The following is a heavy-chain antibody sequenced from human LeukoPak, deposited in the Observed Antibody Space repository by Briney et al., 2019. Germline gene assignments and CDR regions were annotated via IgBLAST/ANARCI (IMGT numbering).Heavy chain of an antibody. J-gene: IGHJ4*02. D-gene: IGHD6-19*01. CDR1: GFTFSSYE. CDR2: ISSSGSTI. CDR3: ARDPGYRSGWYRGGYYFDY. Sequence: GGSLRLSCAASGFTFSSYEMNWVRQAPGKGLEWVSYISSSGSTIYYADSVKGRFTISRDNAKNSLYLQMNSLRAEDTAVYYCARDPGYRSGWYRGGYYFDYWGQGTLVTVSS. V-gene: IGHV3-48*03.